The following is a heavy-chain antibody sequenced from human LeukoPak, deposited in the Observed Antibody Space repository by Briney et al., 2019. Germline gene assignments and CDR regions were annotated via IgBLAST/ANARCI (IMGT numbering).Heavy chain of an antibody. D-gene: IGHD2-2*01. CDR3: ARERVTVVPAAMFDP. CDR2: INHSGST. J-gene: IGHJ5*02. Sequence: PGGSLRLSCAASGFTFSNYAMNWVRQPPGKGLEWIGEINHSGSTNYNPSLKSRVTISVDTSKNQFSLKLSSVTAADTAVYYCARERVTVVPAAMFDPWGQGTLVTVSS. CDR1: GFTFSNYA. V-gene: IGHV4-34*01.